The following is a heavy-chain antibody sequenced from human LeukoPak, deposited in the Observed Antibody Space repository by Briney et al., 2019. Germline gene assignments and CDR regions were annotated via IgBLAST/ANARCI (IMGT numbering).Heavy chain of an antibody. J-gene: IGHJ3*02. Sequence: ASVKVSCKAYGYTFTSYGFSWVRQAPGQGLEWVGWISGYSGNTHYAQRLQGRVTMTTDTSTTTSYMELRSLRSDDTAVYYCARATGTWGHDGFHIWGQGTMATVSS. CDR3: ARATGTWGHDGFHI. D-gene: IGHD3-16*01. V-gene: IGHV1-18*01. CDR1: GYTFTSYG. CDR2: ISGYSGNT.